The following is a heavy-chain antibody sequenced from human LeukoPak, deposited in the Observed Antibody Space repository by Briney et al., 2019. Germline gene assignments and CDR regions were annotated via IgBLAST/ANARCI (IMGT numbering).Heavy chain of an antibody. Sequence: GGSLRLSCAASGFTFSDSAMHWVRQASGKGLEWVGRIRSKANSYATTYAASVKGRFTISRDDSENTAYLQMNSLKTEDTAVYYCTSQTFVADQANYYYYGLDVWGQGTTVTVSS. CDR1: GFTFSDSA. CDR3: TSQTFVADQANYYYYGLDV. D-gene: IGHD2-2*01. J-gene: IGHJ6*02. V-gene: IGHV3-73*01. CDR2: IRSKANSYAT.